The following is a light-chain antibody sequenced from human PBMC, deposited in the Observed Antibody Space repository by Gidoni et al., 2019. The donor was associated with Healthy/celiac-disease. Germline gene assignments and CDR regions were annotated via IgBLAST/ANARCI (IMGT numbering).Light chain of an antibody. CDR2: AAS. J-gene: IGKJ1*01. CDR1: QSISSY. Sequence: DIQMTQSPSSLSASVGDRVTITCRASQSISSYFNWYQQKPGKAPKLLIYAASSLQSGVPSRFSGSGSGTDFTLTISRLQPEDFATYYCQQSYSTWTFGQGTKVEIK. CDR3: QQSYSTWT. V-gene: IGKV1-39*01.